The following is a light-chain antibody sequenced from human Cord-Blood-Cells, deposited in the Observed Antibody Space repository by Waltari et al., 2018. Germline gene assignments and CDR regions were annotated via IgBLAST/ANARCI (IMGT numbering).Light chain of an antibody. CDR1: SSDGGCYNY. CDR3: SANTSSSPVL. J-gene: IGLJ2*01. V-gene: IGLV2-14*01. Sequence: QSALTQPASVSGSPGQSITISCTGTSSDGGCYNYVSWYQQHPGKAPKLMIYDLSKRPSGVASRISGTQSGNTASLTISGLQAEDEADYYCSANTSSSPVLFCGWTKLTVL. CDR2: DLS.